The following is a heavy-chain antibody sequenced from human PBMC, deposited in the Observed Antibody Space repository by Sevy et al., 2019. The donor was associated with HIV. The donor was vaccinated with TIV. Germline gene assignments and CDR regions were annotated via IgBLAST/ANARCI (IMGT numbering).Heavy chain of an antibody. D-gene: IGHD2-2*01. CDR3: ARSTISAALDY. V-gene: IGHV3-7*01. J-gene: IGHJ4*02. CDR1: GFTFSSYW. Sequence: GGSLRLSCAVSGFTFSSYWMSWVRQAPGKGLDWVANIKQDGGAQYYVDSVKGRFAISRDNAKNSLFLQMNSLRVEDSAVYYCARSTISAALDYWGQGTPVTVSS. CDR2: IKQDGGAQ.